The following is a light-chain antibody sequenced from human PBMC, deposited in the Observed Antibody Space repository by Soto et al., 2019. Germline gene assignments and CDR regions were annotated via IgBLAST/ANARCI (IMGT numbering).Light chain of an antibody. J-gene: IGKJ5*01. CDR1: QSVSSSY. Sequence: EIVLTQSPGTLSLSPGERATLSCRASQSVSSSYFAWYQQTPGQAPRLLIYGASSRATGIPDRFSGSGSGTDFTLTISRLEPEDFAVYYCQQYGSSPPRTFGQGTRLEIK. CDR2: GAS. CDR3: QQYGSSPPRT. V-gene: IGKV3-20*01.